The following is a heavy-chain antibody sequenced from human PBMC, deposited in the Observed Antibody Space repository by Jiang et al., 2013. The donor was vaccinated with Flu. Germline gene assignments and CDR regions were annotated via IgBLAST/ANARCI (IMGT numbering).Heavy chain of an antibody. CDR1: GFTFNSFS. Sequence: RLSCAASGFTFNSFSMHWLRQAPGKGLEWVAFIRYDGRNKLYADSVKGRFTISRDNSKNTLYLQMNSLGAEDTAVYYCAKEGVGAYNNGWEIEYWGQGTLVTVSS. CDR2: IRYDGRNK. D-gene: IGHD6-19*01. CDR3: AKEGVGAYNNGWEIEY. J-gene: IGHJ4*02. V-gene: IGHV3-30*02.